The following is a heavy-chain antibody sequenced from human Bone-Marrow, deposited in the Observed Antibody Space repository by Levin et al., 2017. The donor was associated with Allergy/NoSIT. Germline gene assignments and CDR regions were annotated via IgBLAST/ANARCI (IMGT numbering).Heavy chain of an antibody. Sequence: ASVKVSCKASGGTFSSYAISWVRQAPGQGLEWMGRIIPILGIANYAQKFQGRVTITADKSTSTAYMELSSLRSEDTAVYYCAREGTRTKTTVTEHWWPHSEYNWFDPWGQGTLVTVSS. CDR1: GGTFSSYA. CDR3: AREGTRTKTTVTEHWWPHSEYNWFDP. V-gene: IGHV1-69*04. D-gene: IGHD4-17*01. J-gene: IGHJ5*02. CDR2: IIPILGIA.